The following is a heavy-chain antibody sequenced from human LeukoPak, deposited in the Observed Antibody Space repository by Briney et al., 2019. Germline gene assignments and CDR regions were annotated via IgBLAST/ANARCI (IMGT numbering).Heavy chain of an antibody. J-gene: IGHJ6*03. D-gene: IGHD6-25*01. CDR2: IHFSGYT. V-gene: IGHV4-59*11. Sequence: SQTLSLTRAAAGGSISSHYSSCIRQPPGKGLEWIGYIHFSGYTNYNPSLKSRVTLSVDTSNNQFSLRLSSVTAADTAVYFCARSERRAQKDTYYNHYYYMDVWGKGTTVTVSS. CDR1: GGSISSHY. CDR3: ARSERRAQKDTYYNHYYYMDV.